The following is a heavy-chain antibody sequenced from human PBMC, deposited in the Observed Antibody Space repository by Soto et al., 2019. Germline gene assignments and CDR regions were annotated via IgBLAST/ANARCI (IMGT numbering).Heavy chain of an antibody. CDR2: IWADGSNK. J-gene: IGHJ4*02. D-gene: IGHD6-13*01. CDR3: ASSFSGHAGEAAGPTNSY. V-gene: IGHV3-33*01. Sequence: QVQLVESGGGVVQPGRSLRLSCAASGFTFSSYGMHWVRQAPGKGLEWVAVIWADGSNKYYADSVKGRFNISRNNSKNTLYLQMNSLRAEDTARNYCASSFSGHAGEAAGPTNSYCGQGTLVTVSS. CDR1: GFTFSSYG.